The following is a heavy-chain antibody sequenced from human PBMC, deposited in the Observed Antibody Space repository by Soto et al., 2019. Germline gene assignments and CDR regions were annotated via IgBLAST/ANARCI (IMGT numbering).Heavy chain of an antibody. D-gene: IGHD3-10*01. J-gene: IGHJ6*02. CDR3: ASHRVVSYYGSGSYFMDV. V-gene: IGHV4-39*01. CDR1: GGSISSSSYY. Sequence: PSETLSLTCTVSGGSISSSSYYWGWIRQPPGKGLEWIGSIYYSGSTYYNPSLKSRVTISVDTSKNQFSLKLSSVTAADTAVYYFASHRVVSYYGSGSYFMDVWGQGTTVTVSS. CDR2: IYYSGST.